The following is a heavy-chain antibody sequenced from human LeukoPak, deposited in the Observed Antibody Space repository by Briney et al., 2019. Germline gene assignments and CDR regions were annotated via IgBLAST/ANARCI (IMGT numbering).Heavy chain of an antibody. CDR3: ARGRGYDYIWGSYRPTYYFDY. Sequence: STNYNPSLKSRVTISVDTSKNQFSLKLSSVTAADPAVYYCARGRGYDYIWGSYRPTYYFDYWGQGTLVTVSS. D-gene: IGHD3-16*02. V-gene: IGHV4-34*01. J-gene: IGHJ4*02. CDR2: ST.